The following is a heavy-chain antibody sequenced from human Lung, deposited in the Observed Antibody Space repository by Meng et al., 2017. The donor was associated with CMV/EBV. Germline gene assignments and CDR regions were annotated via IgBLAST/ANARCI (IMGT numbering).Heavy chain of an antibody. CDR2: IYYTGST. CDR1: GGSISSGGYY. Sequence: SXTLSLXCSVSGGSISSGGYYWSWIRHHPGKGLEWIGYIYYTGSTFYNPSLRSRVTISVDTSTDQFSLKLNSVTAAATAVYYWARDLEVSGSGSYYNGPQNAFDIWGQGXLVTVSS. V-gene: IGHV4-31*02. D-gene: IGHD3-10*01. CDR3: ARDLEVSGSGSYYNGPQNAFDI. J-gene: IGHJ3*02.